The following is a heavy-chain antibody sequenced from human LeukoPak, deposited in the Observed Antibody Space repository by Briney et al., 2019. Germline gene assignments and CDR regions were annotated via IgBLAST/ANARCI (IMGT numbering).Heavy chain of an antibody. D-gene: IGHD2-21*01. CDR3: ARARVGIIYY. CDR1: GGSISSYY. Sequence: SETLSLTCTVSGGSISSYYWSWIRRPPGKGLEWIGYIYYSGSTNYNPSLKSRVTISVDTSKNQFSLKLSSVTAADTAVYYCARARVGIIYYWGQGTLVTVSS. V-gene: IGHV4-59*12. CDR2: IYYSGST. J-gene: IGHJ4*02.